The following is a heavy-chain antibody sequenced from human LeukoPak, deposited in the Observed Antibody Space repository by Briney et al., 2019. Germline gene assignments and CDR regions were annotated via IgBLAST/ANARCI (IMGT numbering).Heavy chain of an antibody. CDR1: GFIVSSNY. V-gene: IGHV3-23*01. D-gene: IGHD3-22*01. CDR2: ISGSGGST. Sequence: GGSLRLSCAASGFIVSSNYMSWVRQAPGKGLEWVSAISGSGGSTYYADSVKGRFTISRDNSKNTLYLQMNSLRAEDTAVYYCAKRRRYYYDSSGPGTYYFDYWGQGTLVTVSS. CDR3: AKRRRYYYDSSGPGTYYFDY. J-gene: IGHJ4*02.